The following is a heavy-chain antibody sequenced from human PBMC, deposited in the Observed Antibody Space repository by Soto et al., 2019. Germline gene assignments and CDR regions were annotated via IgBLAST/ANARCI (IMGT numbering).Heavy chain of an antibody. V-gene: IGHV3-7*01. CDR3: ARDPTASYGDSLLFDY. Sequence: EVQLVESGGGLVQPGGSLRLSCAASGFNFRRYWMSWVRQAPGKGLEWVANIKEDGSEQYYVDSVKGRFTIFRDNAKNSLSRQMNSLRAEDTAIYYCARDPTASYGDSLLFDYWGQGTWSSSPQ. CDR2: IKEDGSEQ. D-gene: IGHD4-17*01. CDR1: GFNFRRYW. J-gene: IGHJ4*02.